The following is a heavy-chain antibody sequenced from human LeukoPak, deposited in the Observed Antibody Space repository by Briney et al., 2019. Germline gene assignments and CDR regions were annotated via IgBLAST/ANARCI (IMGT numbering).Heavy chain of an antibody. CDR1: GFTVSSNY. D-gene: IGHD6-19*01. CDR3: ARESGWHQPMDV. CDR2: IYSGGST. Sequence: GGSLRLSCAASGFTVSSNYMSWVRQAPGKGLEWVSVIYSGGSTYYADSVKGRFTISRDNSKNTLYLQMNSLRAEDTAVYYCARESGWHQPMDVWGQGTTVTVSS. J-gene: IGHJ6*02. V-gene: IGHV3-66*01.